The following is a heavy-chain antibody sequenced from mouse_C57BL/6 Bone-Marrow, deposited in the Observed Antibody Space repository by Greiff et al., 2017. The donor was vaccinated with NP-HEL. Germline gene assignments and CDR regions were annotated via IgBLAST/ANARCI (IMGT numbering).Heavy chain of an antibody. Sequence: VKVVESGPGLVQPSQSLSITCTVSGFSLTSYGVHWVRQSPGKGLEWLGVIWSGGSTDYNAAFISRLSISKDNSKSQVFFKMNSLQADDTAIYYCARNRDYSFAYWGQGTLVTVSA. CDR2: IWSGGST. CDR1: GFSLTSYG. CDR3: ARNRDYSFAY. D-gene: IGHD1-1*01. V-gene: IGHV2-2*01. J-gene: IGHJ3*01.